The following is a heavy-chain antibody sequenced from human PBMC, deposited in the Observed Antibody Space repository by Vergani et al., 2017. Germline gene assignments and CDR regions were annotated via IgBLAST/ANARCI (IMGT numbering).Heavy chain of an antibody. CDR1: GGTFSSYA. Sequence: QVQLVQSGAEVKKPGASVKVSCKASGGTFSSYAISWVRQAPGQGLEWMGRIIIGGNVTVYAEKFQERVTFSRDMSTSTVHMEMRSLTTDDTAVYYCAADPVLATACRLWGQGTLVSVSS. J-gene: IGHJ4*02. CDR2: IIIGGNVT. V-gene: IGHV1-69*04. D-gene: IGHD2-21*02. CDR3: AADPVLATACRL.